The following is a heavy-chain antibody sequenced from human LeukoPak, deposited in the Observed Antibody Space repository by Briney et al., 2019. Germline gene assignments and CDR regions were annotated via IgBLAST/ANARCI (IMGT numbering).Heavy chain of an antibody. V-gene: IGHV3-30*03. CDR3: AGESSSWYTGGFDC. Sequence: GGSLRLSCAASGFTFSSYGMHWVRQAPGKGLEWVAVISYDGSNKYYADSVKGRFTISRDNSKNTLYLQMNSLRAEDTAVYYCAGESSSWYTGGFDCWGQGTLVTVSS. CDR1: GFTFSSYG. CDR2: ISYDGSNK. D-gene: IGHD6-13*01. J-gene: IGHJ4*02.